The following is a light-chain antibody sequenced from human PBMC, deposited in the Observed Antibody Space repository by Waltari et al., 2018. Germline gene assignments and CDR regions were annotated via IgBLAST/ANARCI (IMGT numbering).Light chain of an antibody. CDR3: QQVNSHPALT. Sequence: DIQLTQSPSFLSASVGNSVTVTCRASQDINNYLAWYQQKPGKAPKLLIYAASTLQSGVPSRFSGSGSGTEFPLTISSLQPEDFATYYCQQVNSHPALTFAGGTKVEIK. J-gene: IGKJ4*01. CDR1: QDINNY. CDR2: AAS. V-gene: IGKV1-9*01.